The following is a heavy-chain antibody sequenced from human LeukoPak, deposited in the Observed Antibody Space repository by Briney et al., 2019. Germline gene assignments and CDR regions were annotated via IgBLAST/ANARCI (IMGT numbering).Heavy chain of an antibody. CDR2: IYYSGST. Sequence: PSQTLSLTCTVSGVSISSGGYYWSWIRQHPGKGLEWIGYIYYSGSTYYNPSLKSRVTISVDTSKNQFSLKLSSVTAADTAVYYCARGQTPYYYDSSGYPYFDYWGQGTLVTVSS. V-gene: IGHV4-31*03. CDR1: GVSISSGGYY. CDR3: ARGQTPYYYDSSGYPYFDY. D-gene: IGHD3-22*01. J-gene: IGHJ4*02.